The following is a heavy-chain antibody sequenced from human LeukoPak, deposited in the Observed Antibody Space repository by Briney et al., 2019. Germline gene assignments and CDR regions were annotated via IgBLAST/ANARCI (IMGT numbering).Heavy chain of an antibody. V-gene: IGHV3-9*01. Sequence: GGSLRLSCEASGLSFGDYTMHWVRQAPGKGLEWVSGISWNSGSIGYADSVKGRFTISRDNAKNSLYLQMNSLRAEDTALYYCAKDAYFDWSYFDYWGQGTLVTVSS. CDR3: AKDAYFDWSYFDY. J-gene: IGHJ4*02. CDR2: ISWNSGSI. CDR1: GLSFGDYT. D-gene: IGHD3-9*01.